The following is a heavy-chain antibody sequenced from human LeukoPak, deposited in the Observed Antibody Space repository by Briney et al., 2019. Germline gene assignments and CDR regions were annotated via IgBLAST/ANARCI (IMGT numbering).Heavy chain of an antibody. CDR1: GFTFRNYW. Sequence: GGSLRLSCVVSGFTFRNYWLGWVRQAPGKGLEWVANINQGGTERYYVDSVKGRFTISRDNAKNSLYLQMNSLRAEDTAVYYCGGEFSSSPASMDVWGQGTTVTVSS. CDR2: INQGGTER. D-gene: IGHD6-13*01. J-gene: IGHJ6*02. CDR3: GGEFSSSPASMDV. V-gene: IGHV3-7*04.